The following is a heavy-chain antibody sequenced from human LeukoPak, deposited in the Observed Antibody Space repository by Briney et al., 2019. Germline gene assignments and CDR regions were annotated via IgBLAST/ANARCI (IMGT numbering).Heavy chain of an antibody. CDR2: IRSKAYGGTT. D-gene: IGHD3-10*01. J-gene: IGHJ5*02. V-gene: IGHV3-49*04. CDR1: GFTFGDYA. CDR3: TSIPLGGGSEMKKGFDP. Sequence: PGGSLRLSCTASGFTFGDYAMSWVRQAPGKGLEWVGFIRSKAYGGTTEYAASVKGRFTISRDDSKSIAYLQMNSLKTEDTAVYYCTSIPLGGGSEMKKGFDPWGQGTLVTVSS.